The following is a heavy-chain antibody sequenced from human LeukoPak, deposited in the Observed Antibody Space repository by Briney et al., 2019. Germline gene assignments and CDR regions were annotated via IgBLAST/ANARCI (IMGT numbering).Heavy chain of an antibody. D-gene: IGHD3-16*02. V-gene: IGHV1-18*01. CDR2: ISAYNGNT. CDR1: GYTFTSYG. CDR3: ARGPFMITFGGVIVSNGVDY. J-gene: IGHJ4*02. Sequence: ASVKVSCKASGYTFTSYGISWVRQAPGQGLEWMGWISAYNGNTNYAQKLQGRVTMTTDTSTSTAYMELRSLRSDDTAVYYCARGPFMITFGGVIVSNGVDYWGQGTLVTVSS.